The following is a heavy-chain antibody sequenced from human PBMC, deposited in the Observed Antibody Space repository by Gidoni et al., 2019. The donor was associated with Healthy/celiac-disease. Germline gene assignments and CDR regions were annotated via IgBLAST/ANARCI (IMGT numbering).Heavy chain of an antibody. V-gene: IGHV3-23*01. D-gene: IGHD3-22*01. J-gene: IGHJ4*02. Sequence: GKGLEWVSAISGSGGSTYYADSVKGRFTISRDNSKNTLYLQMNSLRAEDTAVYYCAKRYDYYASSGYFDYWGQGTLVTVSS. CDR2: ISGSGGST. CDR3: AKRYDYYASSGYFDY.